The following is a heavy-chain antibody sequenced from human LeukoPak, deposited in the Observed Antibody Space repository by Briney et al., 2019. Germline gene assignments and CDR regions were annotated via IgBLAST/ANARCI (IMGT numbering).Heavy chain of an antibody. CDR3: ARDKPPGTGYYRDDAFDI. J-gene: IGHJ3*02. D-gene: IGHD3/OR15-3a*01. V-gene: IGHV3-66*01. Sequence: GGSLRLSCAASGLTVSSNYMSWVRQAPGKGLEWVSVIYSGGSTYYADSVKGRFTISRDNSKNTLYLQMNSLRAEDTAVYYCARDKPPGTGYYRDDAFDIWGQGTMVTVSS. CDR1: GLTVSSNY. CDR2: IYSGGST.